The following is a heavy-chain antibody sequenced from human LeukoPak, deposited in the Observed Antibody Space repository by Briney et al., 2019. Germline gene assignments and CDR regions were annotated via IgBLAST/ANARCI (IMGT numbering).Heavy chain of an antibody. CDR2: ISAYNGNT. CDR3: ARVRYCSSTSCYIPNGGMDV. J-gene: IGHJ6*02. CDR1: GYTFTSYG. D-gene: IGHD2-2*02. V-gene: IGHV1-18*01. Sequence: GASVKVSCKASGYTFTSYGISWVRQAPGQGLEWMGWISAYNGNTNYAQKLQGRVTMTTDTSTSTAYMELRSLRSDDTAVYYCARVRYCSSTSCYIPNGGMDVWGQGTTVTVSS.